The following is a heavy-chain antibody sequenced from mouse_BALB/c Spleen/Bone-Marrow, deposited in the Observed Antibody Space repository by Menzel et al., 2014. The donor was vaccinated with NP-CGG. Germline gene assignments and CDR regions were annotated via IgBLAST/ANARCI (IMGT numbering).Heavy chain of an antibody. D-gene: IGHD1-2*01. Sequence: EVHLVESGGGLVKPGGSLKLSCAASGFAFSSYDMSWVRQTPEKRLEWVAYISSGGGSTYYPDTVKGRFTISRDNAKNTLYLQMSSLKSEDTAMYYCARQGYGYVDFDVWGEGTTVTVSS. V-gene: IGHV5-12-1*01. CDR2: ISSGGGST. CDR1: GFAFSSYD. J-gene: IGHJ1*01. CDR3: ARQGYGYVDFDV.